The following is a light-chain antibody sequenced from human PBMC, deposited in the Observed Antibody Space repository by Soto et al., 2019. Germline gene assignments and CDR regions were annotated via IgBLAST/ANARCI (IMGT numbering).Light chain of an antibody. CDR3: QHYNNWPPWT. CDR2: GAS. CDR1: QRISSN. J-gene: IGKJ1*01. Sequence: EVVMTQSPATLSVSPGERATLSCRASQRISSNLAWYQQRRGQAPRLLIYGASTRAPGIPARVSGSGSETEFTLTISSLQSEDFAVYYCQHYNNWPPWTFGQGTKVEIK. V-gene: IGKV3-15*01.